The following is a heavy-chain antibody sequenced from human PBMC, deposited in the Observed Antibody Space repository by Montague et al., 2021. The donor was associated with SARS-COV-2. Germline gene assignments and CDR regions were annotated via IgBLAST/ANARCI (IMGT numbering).Heavy chain of an antibody. J-gene: IGHJ4*02. CDR1: DDSMTYFY. V-gene: IGHV4-59*01. CDR2: IFYRGTT. CDR3: ARGATRTFDY. D-gene: IGHD1-1*01. Sequence: SETLSLTCTVSDDSMTYFYWSWIRQTPEKGLEWIGYIFYRGTTKYNPSLESRVTITVDTSKDQFYLKLNSVTAADTAVYYCARGATRTFDYWGQGTRVTVSS.